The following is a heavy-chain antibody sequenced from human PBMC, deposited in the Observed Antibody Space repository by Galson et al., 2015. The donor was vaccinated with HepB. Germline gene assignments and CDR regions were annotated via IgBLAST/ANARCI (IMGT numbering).Heavy chain of an antibody. Sequence: QSGAEVKKPGESLKISCKGSGYSFTSYWIGWVRQMPGKGLEWMGIIYLGDSDTRYSPSFQGQVTISADKSISTAYLQWSSLKASDTAMYYCARRGDIVVVPAANAEIFDYWGQGTLVTVSS. CDR1: GYSFTSYW. V-gene: IGHV5-51*01. J-gene: IGHJ4*02. CDR2: IYLGDSDT. CDR3: ARRGDIVVVPAANAEIFDY. D-gene: IGHD2-2*01.